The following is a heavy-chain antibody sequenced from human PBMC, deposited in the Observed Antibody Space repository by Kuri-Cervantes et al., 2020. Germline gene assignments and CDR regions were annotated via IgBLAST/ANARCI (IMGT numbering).Heavy chain of an antibody. Sequence: GGSLRFSCGGSGFRFTSYAMHWVRQAPGKGLEWVAFIQSDGSEIYYGDSVKGRFTTSRDNSKKTVYLQMNSLRAEDTAVYYCARELSSSAIHGFDPRGQGTLVTVSS. J-gene: IGHJ5*02. CDR3: ARELSSSAIHGFDP. CDR1: GFRFTSYA. V-gene: IGHV3-30*02. CDR2: IQSDGSEI. D-gene: IGHD2-2*01.